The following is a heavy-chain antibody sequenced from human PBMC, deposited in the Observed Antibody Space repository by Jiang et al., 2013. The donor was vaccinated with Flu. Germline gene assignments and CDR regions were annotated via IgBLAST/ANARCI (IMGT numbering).Heavy chain of an antibody. Sequence: GPGLVKPSETLSLTCTVSGGSISSYYWSWIRQPPGKGLEWIGYIYYSGSTNYNPSLKSRVTIFGDTSKNQFSLKLSSVTAADTAVYYCARVITMIVVSPAHWYFDLWGRGTLVTVSS. J-gene: IGHJ2*01. V-gene: IGHV4-59*01. CDR3: ARVITMIVVSPAHWYFDL. CDR1: GGSISSYY. D-gene: IGHD3-22*01. CDR2: IYYSGST.